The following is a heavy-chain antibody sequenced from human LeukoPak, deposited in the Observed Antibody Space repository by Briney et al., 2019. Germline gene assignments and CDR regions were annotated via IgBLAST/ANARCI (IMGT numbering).Heavy chain of an antibody. V-gene: IGHV3-48*03. CDR1: GFTLSTYE. J-gene: IGHJ4*02. CDR3: AKEPFASGPFDY. CDR2: ISSSGSTI. Sequence: GGSLRLSCAASGFTLSTYEMNWVRQAPGKGLEWVSYISSSGSTIYYADSVKGRFTISRDNAENSLYLQMNSLRAEDTAVYYCAKEPFASGPFDYWGQGTLVTVSS. D-gene: IGHD3-10*01.